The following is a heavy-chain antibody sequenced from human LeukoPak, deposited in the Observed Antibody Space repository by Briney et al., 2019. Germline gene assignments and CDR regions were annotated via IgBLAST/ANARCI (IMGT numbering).Heavy chain of an antibody. CDR2: IYYSGST. CDR1: GVSISSGDYY. D-gene: IGHD6-13*01. Sequence: SETLSLTCTVSGVSISSGDYYWSWIRQPPGKGLEWIGYIYYSGSTYYNPSLKRRVTISVDTSKNQFSLQLSSVTAADTAQYDCAREGIAAAGPLFDYWGQGTLVTVSS. CDR3: AREGIAAAGPLFDY. J-gene: IGHJ4*02. V-gene: IGHV4-30-4*08.